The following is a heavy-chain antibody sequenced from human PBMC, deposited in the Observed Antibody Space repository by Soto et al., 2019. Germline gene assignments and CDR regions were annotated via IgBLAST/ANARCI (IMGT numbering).Heavy chain of an antibody. CDR3: AKDLQYSSGWYGGFDP. CDR2: ISGSGGST. D-gene: IGHD6-19*01. CDR1: GFTFSSYA. Sequence: GGSLRLSCAASGFTFSSYAMSWVRQAPGKGLEWVSAISGSGGSTYYADSVKGRFTISRDNSKNTLYLQMNSLRAEDTAVYYCAKDLQYSSGWYGGFDPWGQGTLVTVSS. V-gene: IGHV3-23*01. J-gene: IGHJ5*02.